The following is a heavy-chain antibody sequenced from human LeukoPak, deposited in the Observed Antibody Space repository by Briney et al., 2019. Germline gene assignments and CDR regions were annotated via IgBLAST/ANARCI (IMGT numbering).Heavy chain of an antibody. Sequence: PSETLSLTCAVYGGSFSGYYWSWIRQPPGNGLEWIGYIYYSGSTNYNPSLKSRVTISVDTSKNQFSLKLSSVTAADTAVYYCARADDSAFDIWGQGTMVTVSS. CDR2: IYYSGST. CDR1: GGSFSGYY. D-gene: IGHD2-21*02. J-gene: IGHJ3*02. V-gene: IGHV4-59*01. CDR3: ARADDSAFDI.